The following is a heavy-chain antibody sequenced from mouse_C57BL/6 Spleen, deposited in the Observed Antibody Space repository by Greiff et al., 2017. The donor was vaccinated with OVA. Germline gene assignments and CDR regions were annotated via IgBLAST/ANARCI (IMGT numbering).Heavy chain of an antibody. D-gene: IGHD2-1*01. CDR1: GYAFSSSC. CDR3: ARERFVTTEDWFAY. V-gene: IGHV1-82*01. Sequence: VQLQQSGPGLVKPGASVAISCKASGYAFSSSCMNWVKQRPGEGHEWIGRIYPGDGGNNYNGKFKSKATLTADKSSSPASLKLNCLTSEDSAVYYCARERFVTTEDWFAYWGQGTLVTVSA. CDR2: IYPGDGGN. J-gene: IGHJ3*01.